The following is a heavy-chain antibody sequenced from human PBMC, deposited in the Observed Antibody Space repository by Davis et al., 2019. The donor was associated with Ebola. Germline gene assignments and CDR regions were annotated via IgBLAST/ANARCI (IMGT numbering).Heavy chain of an antibody. Sequence: SETLSLTCAVYGGSFSGYYWSWIRQPPGKGLEWMGEINHHGITSYNPSLKSRVTISVDTSKTHFSLKLNSVTAADTAVYYCASRSNTWRGWFGPWGQGTLVTVSS. J-gene: IGHJ5*02. CDR1: GGSFSGYY. D-gene: IGHD6-13*01. V-gene: IGHV4-34*01. CDR3: ASRSNTWRGWFGP. CDR2: INHHGIT.